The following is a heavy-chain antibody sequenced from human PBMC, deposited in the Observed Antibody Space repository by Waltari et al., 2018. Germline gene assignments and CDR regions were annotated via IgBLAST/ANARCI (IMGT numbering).Heavy chain of an antibody. CDR1: GFTFSSYA. Sequence: EVHLLDSGGGLVQPGESQKLSCAASGFTFSSYAMSWVRQAPGKGLEWVSSISRSGGGTYYADSAKGRFTISRDDSTNTLHLQMNSLRVEDTAVYYCARGAGSSAFDYWGQGTLVTVSS. CDR3: ARGAGSSAFDY. J-gene: IGHJ4*02. V-gene: IGHV3-23*01. CDR2: ISRSGGGT. D-gene: IGHD2-15*01.